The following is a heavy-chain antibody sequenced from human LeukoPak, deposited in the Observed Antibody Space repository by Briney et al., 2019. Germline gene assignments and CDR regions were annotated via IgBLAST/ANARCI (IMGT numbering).Heavy chain of an antibody. CDR2: VYSSGNT. D-gene: IGHD3-22*01. V-gene: IGHV3-53*01. CDR1: GFTVSSNY. Sequence: PGGSLRLSCAASGFTVSSNYMSWVRRAPGKGLEWVSIVYSSGNTYYADSVKGRFTISRDNSKNTVYLQMNSLRAEDTAVYYCARSHYYDSSPWAFDIWGQGTMVTVSS. CDR3: ARSHYYDSSPWAFDI. J-gene: IGHJ3*02.